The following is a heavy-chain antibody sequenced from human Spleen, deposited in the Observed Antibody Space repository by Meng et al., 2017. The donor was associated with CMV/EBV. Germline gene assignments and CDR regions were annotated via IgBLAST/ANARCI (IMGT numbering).Heavy chain of an antibody. CDR2: ISPGGGIT. D-gene: IGHD4-23*01. Sequence: TFTKYFIHWVRQAPGQGPEWMGIISPGGGITIYARKLQGRVTMTRDTSTSTVYMELSSLRSEDTAVYYCARDLYSGGFMETSAYYFDYWGQGTLVTVSS. CDR1: TFTKYF. CDR3: ARDLYSGGFMETSAYYFDY. J-gene: IGHJ4*02. V-gene: IGHV1-46*01.